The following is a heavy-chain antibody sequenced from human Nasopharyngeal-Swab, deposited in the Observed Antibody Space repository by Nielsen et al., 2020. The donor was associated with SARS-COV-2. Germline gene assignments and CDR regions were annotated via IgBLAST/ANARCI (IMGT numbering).Heavy chain of an antibody. CDR3: VRDVIATVTTPPDY. J-gene: IGHJ4*02. CDR1: GFTFSNYW. D-gene: IGHD4-17*01. V-gene: IGHV3-7*01. Sequence: GESLKISCAASGFTFSNYWMSWVRQAPGKGLEWVANIKQAGGEKNYVDSVKGRFTISRDNAKNSLYLQMNTLRAEDTAVYYCVRDVIATVTTPPDYWGQGTLVTVSS. CDR2: IKQAGGEK.